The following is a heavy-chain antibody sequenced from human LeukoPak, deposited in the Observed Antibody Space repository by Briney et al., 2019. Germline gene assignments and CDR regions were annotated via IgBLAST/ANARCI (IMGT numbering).Heavy chain of an antibody. V-gene: IGHV4-4*07. Sequence: KTSETLSLTCTVSGGSISSYYWSWIRQPAGKGLEWIGRIYTSGSTNYNPSLKSRVTMSVDTSKNQFSLKLSSVTAADKAVYYCARDYDYVWGSYRGYYFDYWGQGTLVTVSS. J-gene: IGHJ4*02. CDR2: IYTSGST. D-gene: IGHD3-16*02. CDR1: GGSISSYY. CDR3: ARDYDYVWGSYRGYYFDY.